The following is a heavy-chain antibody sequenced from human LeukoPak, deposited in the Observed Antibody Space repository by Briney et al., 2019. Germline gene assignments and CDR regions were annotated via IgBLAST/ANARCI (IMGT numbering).Heavy chain of an antibody. J-gene: IGHJ4*02. CDR2: INPNSGGT. D-gene: IGHD1-26*01. CDR3: ARSRYSGLTGLVSIDY. V-gene: IGHV1-2*02. CDR1: GCTFTGYY. Sequence: ASVKVSCKASGCTFTGYYMHWVRQAPGRGLEWMGWINPNSGGTNYAQKFQGRVTMTRDTSISTAYMELSRLRSDDTAVYYCARSRYSGLTGLVSIDYWGQGTLVTVSS.